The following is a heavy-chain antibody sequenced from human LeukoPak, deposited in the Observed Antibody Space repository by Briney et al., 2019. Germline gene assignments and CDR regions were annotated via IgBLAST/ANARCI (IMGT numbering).Heavy chain of an antibody. CDR2: IYTSGST. J-gene: IGHJ5*02. CDR1: GGSISSYY. D-gene: IGHD2-2*01. Sequence: SETLSLTCTVTGGSISSYYWSWIRQPAGKGLEWIGRIYTSGSTYYNPSLKSRVTISVDTSKNQFSLKLSSVTAADTAVYYCARHDIVVVPAAIDPPSGGWFGPWGQGTLVTVSS. CDR3: ARHDIVVVPAAIDPPSGGWFGP. V-gene: IGHV4-4*07.